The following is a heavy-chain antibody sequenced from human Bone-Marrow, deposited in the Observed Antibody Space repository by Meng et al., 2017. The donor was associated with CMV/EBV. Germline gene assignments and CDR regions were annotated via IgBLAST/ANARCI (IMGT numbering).Heavy chain of an antibody. CDR2: INSDGSST. J-gene: IGHJ4*02. CDR1: GFTFSSYW. V-gene: IGHV3-74*01. Sequence: ESLKISCAASGFTFSSYWMHWVRQAPGKGLVWVSRINSDGSSTSYADSVKGRFTISRDNAKNTLYLQMNSLRAEDTAVYYCARRGPAAIDYWGQGTLVTVSS. CDR3: ARRGPAAIDY. D-gene: IGHD2-2*01.